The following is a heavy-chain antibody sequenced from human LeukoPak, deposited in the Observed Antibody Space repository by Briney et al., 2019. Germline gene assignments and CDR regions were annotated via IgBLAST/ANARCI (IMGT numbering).Heavy chain of an antibody. J-gene: IGHJ4*02. Sequence: PGGSLRLSCVASGITFSSYAMSWVRQAPGKGLEWVSAINGGADSTYYADSVKGRFTISRDNSKNTLFLQMNSLRAEDTAVYYCARDGPSGDYFDYWSQGTLVTVSS. CDR1: GITFSSYA. CDR3: ARDGPSGDYFDY. D-gene: IGHD4-17*01. CDR2: INGGADST. V-gene: IGHV3-23*01.